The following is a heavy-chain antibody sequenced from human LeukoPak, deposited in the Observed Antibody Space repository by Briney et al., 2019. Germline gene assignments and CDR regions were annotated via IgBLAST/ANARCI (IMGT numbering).Heavy chain of an antibody. CDR3: ARAPYWSSTSCYRGHYYYYMDV. CDR1: GFTFSSYS. Sequence: GGSLRLSCAASGFTFSSYSMSWARQAPGKGLEWVSYISSSSSYIYYADSVKGRFTNSKDNAKNSLYLQMNSLRAEDTAVYYCARAPYWSSTSCYRGHYYYYMDVWGKGTTVTVSS. D-gene: IGHD2-2*01. V-gene: IGHV3-21*01. J-gene: IGHJ6*03. CDR2: ISSSSSYI.